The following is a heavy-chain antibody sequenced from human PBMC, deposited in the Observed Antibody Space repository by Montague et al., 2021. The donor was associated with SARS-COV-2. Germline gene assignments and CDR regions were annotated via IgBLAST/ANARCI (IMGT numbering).Heavy chain of an antibody. CDR3: AGHALVYCDWLNEGYFDY. CDR1: GGSISSYS. J-gene: IGHJ4*02. Sequence: SETLSLTCTVSGGSISSYSWSWTRQPPGKGLERIGYIYNSGSTNYISNLKRRGTISVATSKYQFSLKLSPVTAADTAVYDYAGHALVYCDWLNEGYFDYWGQGTLVTVSS. D-gene: IGHD3-9*01. CDR2: IYNSGST. V-gene: IGHV4-59*08.